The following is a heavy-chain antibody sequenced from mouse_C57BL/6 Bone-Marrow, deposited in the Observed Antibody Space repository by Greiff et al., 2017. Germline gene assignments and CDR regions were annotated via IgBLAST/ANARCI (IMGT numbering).Heavy chain of an antibody. D-gene: IGHD2-2*01. CDR3: ARARDAYDGAGCAY. V-gene: IGHV1-59*01. Sequence: QVQLQQPGAELVRPGTSVKLSCKASGYTFTSYWLHWVKQRPGQGLEWIGVIDPSDSYTNYNQKFKGKATLTADTSSSTPYMQLISLPSEDSAASYCARARDAYDGAGCAYWGQGTLVTVSA. CDR2: IDPSDSYT. CDR1: GYTFTSYW. J-gene: IGHJ3*01.